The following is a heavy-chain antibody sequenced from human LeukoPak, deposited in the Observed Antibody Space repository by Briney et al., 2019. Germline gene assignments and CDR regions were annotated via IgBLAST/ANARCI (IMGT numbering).Heavy chain of an antibody. CDR2: ICYSGST. J-gene: IGHJ4*02. CDR1: GGSISSSSYY. Sequence: SETLSLTCTVSGGSISSSSYYWGWIRQPPGKGLEWIGSICYSGSTYYNPSLKSRVTISVDTSKNQFSLKLSSVTAADTAVYYCARKWELLDGFDYWGQGTLVTVSS. V-gene: IGHV4-39*01. D-gene: IGHD1-26*01. CDR3: ARKWELLDGFDY.